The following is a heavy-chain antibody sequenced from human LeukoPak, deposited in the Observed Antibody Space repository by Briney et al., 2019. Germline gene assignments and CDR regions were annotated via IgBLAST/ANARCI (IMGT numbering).Heavy chain of an antibody. V-gene: IGHV3-23*01. CDR2: ITKYDGRL. J-gene: IGHJ4*02. CDR3: AKDHSADGWPTFEY. Sequence: PGGSLRLSCAVSGFGVHTFAMSWVRQAPGKGLEWLASITKYDGRLYYADSVRGRFTISRDTSQNELYLQMNSLRVDDSAIYYCAKDHSADGWPTFEYWGRGTLVTASS. D-gene: IGHD5-24*01. CDR1: GFGVHTFA.